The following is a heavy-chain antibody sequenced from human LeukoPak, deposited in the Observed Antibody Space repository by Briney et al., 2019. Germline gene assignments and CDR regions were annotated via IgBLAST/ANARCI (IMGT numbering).Heavy chain of an antibody. J-gene: IGHJ5*02. D-gene: IGHD3-10*01. CDR2: IYYSGST. CDR3: ARRGYYGSGTYFYSWFDP. V-gene: IGHV4-59*08. Sequence: SETLSLTCTVSGDSINNYYWSWLRQPPGKGLEWLGYIYYSGSTTYNPSLKSRVTISVDTSKNQFSLKLNSVTAADTAVYYCARRGYYGSGTYFYSWFDPWGQGTLVTVSS. CDR1: GDSINNYY.